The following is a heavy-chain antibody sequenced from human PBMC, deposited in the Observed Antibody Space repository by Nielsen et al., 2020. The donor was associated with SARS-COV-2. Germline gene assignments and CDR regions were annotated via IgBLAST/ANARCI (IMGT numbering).Heavy chain of an antibody. Sequence: ASVQVSCKASGYVFASYAIHWVRHAAAQRLEWMGWINAGNGNTKYSQKFEGRVTITRDTSASTAYMELSSLTSEDTAVYYCARDRSGYYSDYFDYWGQGTLVTVSS. D-gene: IGHD3-22*01. CDR2: INAGNGNT. V-gene: IGHV1-3*01. CDR3: ARDRSGYYSDYFDY. J-gene: IGHJ4*02. CDR1: GYVFASYA.